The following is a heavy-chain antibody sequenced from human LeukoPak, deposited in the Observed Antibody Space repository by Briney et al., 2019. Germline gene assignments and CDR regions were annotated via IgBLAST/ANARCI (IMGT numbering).Heavy chain of an antibody. D-gene: IGHD6-19*01. Sequence: GGSLRLSCAASGFTFSTYAMSWVRQPPGKGLEWVSAITGSGGNTYYADSVKGRFTISRDNSKNTVYLQVNSLRAEDTAVYYCAKTSGWPYYFDYWGQGTLVTVSS. J-gene: IGHJ4*02. CDR2: ITGSGGNT. CDR1: GFTFSTYA. CDR3: AKTSGWPYYFDY. V-gene: IGHV3-23*01.